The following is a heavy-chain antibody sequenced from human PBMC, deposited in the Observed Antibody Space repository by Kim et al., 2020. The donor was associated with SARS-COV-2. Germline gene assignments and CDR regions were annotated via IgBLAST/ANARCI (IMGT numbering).Heavy chain of an antibody. CDR2: IYSDGDT. CDR1: GFTVSNNY. D-gene: IGHD3-22*01. V-gene: IGHV3-53*01. J-gene: IGHJ4*02. CDR3: ARGGVTMIY. Sequence: GGSLRLSCAASGFTVSNNYMSWVRQAPGKGLEWVSAIYSDGDTYYADSLKGRLTISRDSSKNTLYLRMHSLRVEDTAVYYCARGGVTMIYWGQGYLVTVS.